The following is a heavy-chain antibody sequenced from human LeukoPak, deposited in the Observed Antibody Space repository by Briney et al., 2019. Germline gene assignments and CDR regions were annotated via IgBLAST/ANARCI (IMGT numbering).Heavy chain of an antibody. CDR3: ARGLSGSYTYYFDY. D-gene: IGHD1-26*01. CDR1: GFTFSSYE. J-gene: IGHJ4*02. V-gene: IGHV3-48*03. Sequence: GGSLRLSCAASGFTFSSYEMNWVRQAPGKGLEWVSYISSSSRTIYYADSVKGRFTISRDNAKNSLYLQMNSLRAEDTAVYYCARGLSGSYTYYFDYWGQGTLVAVSS. CDR2: ISSSSRTI.